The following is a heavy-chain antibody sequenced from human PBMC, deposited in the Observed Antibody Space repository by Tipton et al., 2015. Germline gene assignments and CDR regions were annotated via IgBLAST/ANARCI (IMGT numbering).Heavy chain of an antibody. Sequence: SLRLSCAASGFTFADYAMHWVRQAPGKGLEWVSSISWNSGDIVYGDSVRGRFTISRDNAKNSLYLQINSLRPEDTALYYCAAANDYGDSLFEYWGQGTLVTVSS. CDR2: ISWNSGDI. J-gene: IGHJ4*02. D-gene: IGHD4-17*01. V-gene: IGHV3-9*01. CDR1: GFTFADYA. CDR3: AAANDYGDSLFEY.